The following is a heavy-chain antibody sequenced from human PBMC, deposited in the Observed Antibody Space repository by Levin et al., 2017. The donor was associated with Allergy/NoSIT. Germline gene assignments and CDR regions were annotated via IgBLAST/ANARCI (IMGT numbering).Heavy chain of an antibody. CDR1: GFTFSSYA. D-gene: IGHD2-15*01. V-gene: IGHV3-30-3*01. Sequence: GGSLRLSCAASGFTFSSYAMHWVRQAPGKGLEWVAVISYDGSNKYYADSVKGRFTISRDNAKNTLYLQMNSLRAEDTAVYYCARGARYCSGGSCYGDGNWFDPWGQGTLVTVSS. CDR3: ARGARYCSGGSCYGDGNWFDP. J-gene: IGHJ5*02. CDR2: ISYDGSNK.